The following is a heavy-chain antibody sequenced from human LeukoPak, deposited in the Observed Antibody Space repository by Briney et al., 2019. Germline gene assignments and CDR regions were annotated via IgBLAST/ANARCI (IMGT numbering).Heavy chain of an antibody. D-gene: IGHD3-22*01. CDR3: AKSFMVNYYDSSGDPDY. Sequence: GRSLRLSCAASGFTFSSYGMHWVRQAPGKGLEWVAVISYDGSNKYYADSVKGRFTISRDNSKNTLYLQMNSLRAEDTAVYYCAKSFMVNYYDSSGDPDYWGQGTLVTVSS. V-gene: IGHV3-30*18. CDR1: GFTFSSYG. J-gene: IGHJ4*02. CDR2: ISYDGSNK.